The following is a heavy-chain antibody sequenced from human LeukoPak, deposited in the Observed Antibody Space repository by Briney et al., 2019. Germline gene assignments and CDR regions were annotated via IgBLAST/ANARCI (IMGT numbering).Heavy chain of an antibody. CDR2: INHSGST. CDR1: GGSFNGYY. CDR3: SRGYDRCGYYVTIY. J-gene: IGHJ4*02. Sequence: SETLSLTCAVYGGSFNGYYWSWIRQPPGKGLEWIGEINHSGSTNYSAPLKRRLTISLDTSKNPFSLQLSCGTGAVTVVYYWSRGYDRCGYYVTIYWGQGTLVTVSS. V-gene: IGHV4-34*01. D-gene: IGHD3-3*01.